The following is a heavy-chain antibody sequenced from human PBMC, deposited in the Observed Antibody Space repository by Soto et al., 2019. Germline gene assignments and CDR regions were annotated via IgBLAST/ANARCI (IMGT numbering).Heavy chain of an antibody. CDR1: GFTFSSYA. D-gene: IGHD3-3*01. CDR3: AKARYDFWSGYFPGGGGMDV. J-gene: IGHJ6*02. V-gene: IGHV3-23*01. Sequence: GGSLRLSCAASGFTFSSYAMSWVRQAPGKGLEWVSAISGSGGSTYYADSVKGRFTISRDNSKNTLYLQMNSLRAEDTAVYYFAKARYDFWSGYFPGGGGMDVWGQGTTVTVSS. CDR2: ISGSGGST.